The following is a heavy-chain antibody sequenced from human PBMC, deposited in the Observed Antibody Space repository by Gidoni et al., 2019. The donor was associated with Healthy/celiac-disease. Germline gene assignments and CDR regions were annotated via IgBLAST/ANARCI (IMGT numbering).Heavy chain of an antibody. CDR2: INPNSGGT. D-gene: IGHD3-3*01. J-gene: IGHJ6*02. CDR3: ARALRFLEWLPYPHYYGMDV. V-gene: IGHV1-2*02. CDR1: GYTFTGYY. Sequence: QVQLVQSGAEVKKPGASVKVSCKASGYTFTGYYMHWVRQAPGQGLEWMGWINPNSGGTNYAQKFQGRVTMTRDTSISTAYMELSRLRSDDTAVYYCARALRFLEWLPYPHYYGMDVWGQGTTVTVSS.